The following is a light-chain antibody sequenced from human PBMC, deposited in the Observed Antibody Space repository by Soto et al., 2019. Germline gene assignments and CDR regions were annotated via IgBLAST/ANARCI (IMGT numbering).Light chain of an antibody. CDR1: DSTIGNYF. Sequence: QSVLTQPPSVSAAPGQRVTISCSGSDSTIGNYFVSWFQHFPGTAPKLLIFDNDKRPSEIPDRFSASKSGTSATLAITGLQTGDEADYYCASWDRSLSAGVFGGGTKLTVL. J-gene: IGLJ3*02. V-gene: IGLV1-51*01. CDR2: DND. CDR3: ASWDRSLSAGV.